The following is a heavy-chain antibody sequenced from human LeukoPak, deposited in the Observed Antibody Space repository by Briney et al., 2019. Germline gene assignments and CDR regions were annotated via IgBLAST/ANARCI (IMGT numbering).Heavy chain of an antibody. CDR1: GGSISNNTYY. Sequence: SETLSLTCTVSGGSISNNTYYWGWIRQPPGKGLEWIGTIYYIGSTFYNSSLKSRVTISVDTSKNQFSLKLSSVTAADTAVYYCAREVCPTLWDSSGYYYDYWGQGTLVTVSS. CDR3: AREVCPTLWDSSGYYYDY. V-gene: IGHV4-39*07. D-gene: IGHD3-22*01. J-gene: IGHJ4*02. CDR2: IYYIGST.